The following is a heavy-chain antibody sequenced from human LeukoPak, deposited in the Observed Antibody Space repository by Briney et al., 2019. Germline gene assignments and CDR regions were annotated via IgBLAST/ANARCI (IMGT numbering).Heavy chain of an antibody. Sequence: SETLSLTCTFSGGPISSGDYYWSWIRQPPGKGPEWIGYIYYSGSTYYNPSLKSRVTISVDTSKNQFSLKLSSVTAADTAVYYCARDARGSGYEDYFDYWGQGTLVTVSS. CDR3: ARDARGSGYEDYFDY. D-gene: IGHD5-12*01. V-gene: IGHV4-30-4*01. CDR2: IYYSGST. CDR1: GGPISSGDYY. J-gene: IGHJ4*02.